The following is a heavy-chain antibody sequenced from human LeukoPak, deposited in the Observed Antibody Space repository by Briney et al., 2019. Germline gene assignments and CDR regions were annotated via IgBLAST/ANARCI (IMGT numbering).Heavy chain of an antibody. D-gene: IGHD2-15*01. CDR1: GGSISSGGYY. V-gene: IGHV4-31*03. Sequence: SETLSLTCTVSGGSISSGGYYWSWIRQHPGKGLEWIGYIYYSGSTYYNPSLKSRVTISVDTSKNQFSLKLSSVTAADTAVYYCAAGYCSGGSCYTTPDNWFDPGGQGTLVTVSS. J-gene: IGHJ5*02. CDR3: AAGYCSGGSCYTTPDNWFDP. CDR2: IYYSGST.